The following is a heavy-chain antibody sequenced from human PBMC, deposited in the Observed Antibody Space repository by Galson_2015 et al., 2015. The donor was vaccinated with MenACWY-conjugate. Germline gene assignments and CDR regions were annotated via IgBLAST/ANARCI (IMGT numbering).Heavy chain of an antibody. J-gene: IGHJ4*02. CDR2: IYHSGRT. D-gene: IGHD2-21*02. Sequence: SETLSLTCSVSDYSITSGFYWGWVRQPPGKGLEWIGSIYHSGRTYYNPPLKSRVTISVDTSKNQFSLNLTSVSAADTAFYYCAREGGGDSGDYWGQGTLVTVSS. V-gene: IGHV4-38-2*02. CDR1: DYSITSGFY. CDR3: AREGGGDSGDY.